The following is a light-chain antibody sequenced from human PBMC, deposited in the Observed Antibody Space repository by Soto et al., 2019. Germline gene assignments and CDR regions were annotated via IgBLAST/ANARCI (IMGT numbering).Light chain of an antibody. CDR2: KAS. CDR1: QTISSW. Sequence: DIQMTQSPSTLSGSVGDRVTITCRASQTISSWLAWYQQKPGKAPKLLIYKASTLKSGVPSRFSGSGSGTEFTLTISSLQSEDFAVYYCQQYNNWPPVTFGHGTRLEIK. J-gene: IGKJ5*01. V-gene: IGKV1-5*03. CDR3: QQYNNWPPVT.